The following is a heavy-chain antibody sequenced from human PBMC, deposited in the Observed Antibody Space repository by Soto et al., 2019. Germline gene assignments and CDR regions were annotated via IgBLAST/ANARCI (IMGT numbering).Heavy chain of an antibody. J-gene: IGHJ3*02. CDR3: ARSDSDAFDI. D-gene: IGHD2-15*01. Sequence: EVQLVESGGGLVQPGGSLRLSCAASGFTFSSYSMNWVRQAPGKGLEWVSYISSSSSTIYYADSVKGRFTISRDNAKNSLYLQMNSLRAEETAVYYCARSDSDAFDIWGQGTMVTVSS. CDR2: ISSSSSTI. V-gene: IGHV3-48*01. CDR1: GFTFSSYS.